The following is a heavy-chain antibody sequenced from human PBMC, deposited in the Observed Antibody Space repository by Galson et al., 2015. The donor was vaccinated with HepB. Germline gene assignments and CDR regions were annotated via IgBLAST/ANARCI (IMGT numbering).Heavy chain of an antibody. V-gene: IGHV3-74*01. J-gene: IGHJ3*02. Sequence: SLRLSCAASGFTFGTYWMHWVRQVPGKGLVWVSRINSDGITSYADSVKGRFTISRDNAKNTLYQQMNSLRAEDTAVYYCVRAPVGSGMRAFDIWGQGTMVTVSS. CDR1: GFTFGTYW. CDR3: VRAPVGSGMRAFDI. CDR2: INSDGIT. D-gene: IGHD3-10*01.